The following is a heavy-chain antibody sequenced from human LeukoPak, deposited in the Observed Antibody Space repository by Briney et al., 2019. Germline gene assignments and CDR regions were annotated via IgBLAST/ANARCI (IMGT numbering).Heavy chain of an antibody. D-gene: IGHD3-10*01. V-gene: IGHV3-21*01. CDR1: GFTFSSYS. J-gene: IGHJ4*02. CDR2: NSSSSSYI. Sequence: GGSLRLSCAASGFTFSSYSMNWVRQAPGKGLEWVSSNSSSSSYIYYADSVKGRFTISRDNAKNSLYLQMNSLRAEDTAVYYCARGLRGVYDYWGQGTLVTVSS. CDR3: ARGLRGVYDY.